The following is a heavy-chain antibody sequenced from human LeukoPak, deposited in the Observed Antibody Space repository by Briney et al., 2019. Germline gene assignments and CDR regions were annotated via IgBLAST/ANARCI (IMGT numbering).Heavy chain of an antibody. CDR2: IYYSGST. CDR3: AQVDYDSNIAY. Sequence: SETLSLTCTVSGGSISSYYWSWIRQPPGKGLEWIGYIYYSGSTNYNPSLKSRVTISVDTSKNQFSLKLSSVTAADTAVYYFAQVDYDSNIAYWGQGTLVTVSS. CDR1: GGSISSYY. D-gene: IGHD3-22*01. V-gene: IGHV4-59*01. J-gene: IGHJ4*02.